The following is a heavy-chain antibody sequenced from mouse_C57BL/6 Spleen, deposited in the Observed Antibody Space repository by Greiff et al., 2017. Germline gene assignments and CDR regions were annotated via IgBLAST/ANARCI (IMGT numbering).Heavy chain of an antibody. CDR1: GFTFSSYS. Sequence: EVQVVESGGGLVKPGGSLKFSCAASGFTFSSYSLSWVRQTPEKRLEWVATISDGGSYTYSPDNVKGRFTISRDNAKNNLYLQMSHLKSEDTAMYYCARPETGYDYWGQGTTLTVSS. CDR3: ARPETGYDY. CDR2: ISDGGSYT. J-gene: IGHJ2*01. V-gene: IGHV5-4*01.